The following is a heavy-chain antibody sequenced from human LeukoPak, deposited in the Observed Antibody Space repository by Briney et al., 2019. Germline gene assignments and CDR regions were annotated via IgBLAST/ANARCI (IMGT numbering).Heavy chain of an antibody. J-gene: IGHJ4*02. Sequence: SETLSLTCAVYGGSFSGYYWSWIRQPPGKGLEWIGEINHSGSTNYNPSLKSRVTISVDTSKNQFSLKLSSVTAADTAVYYCARGREVYYGSGSSFDYWGQGTLVTVSS. CDR1: GGSFSGYY. D-gene: IGHD3-10*01. CDR2: INHSGST. V-gene: IGHV4-34*01. CDR3: ARGREVYYGSGSSFDY.